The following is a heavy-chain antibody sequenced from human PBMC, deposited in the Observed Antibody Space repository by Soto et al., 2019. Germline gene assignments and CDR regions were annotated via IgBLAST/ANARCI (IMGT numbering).Heavy chain of an antibody. V-gene: IGHV1-69*02. CDR1: GDTFSFYT. CDR2: ANPILSMS. D-gene: IGHD3-10*01. J-gene: IGHJ4*02. CDR3: ATSYGSGYRAFDY. Sequence: ASVKVSCKASGDTFSFYTINWVRQAPGLGLEWMGRANPILSMSNYAQKFQGRVTMTADKSTSTAYMELRSLRSEDTAFYYCATSYGSGYRAFDYWGQGALVTVSS.